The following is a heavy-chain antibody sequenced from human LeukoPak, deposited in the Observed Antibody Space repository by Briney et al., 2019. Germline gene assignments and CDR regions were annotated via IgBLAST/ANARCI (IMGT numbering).Heavy chain of an antibody. D-gene: IGHD2-2*01. CDR1: GFTLSSYA. CDR2: ISGSGGST. V-gene: IGHV3-23*01. J-gene: IGHJ4*02. Sequence: GGSLRLSCAASGFTLSSYAMSWVRQAPGKGLEWVSAISGSGGSTYYADSVKGRFTISRDNSKNTLYLQMNSLRAEDTAVYYCAKGGYCSSTSCYAYFDYWGQGTLVTVSS. CDR3: AKGGYCSSTSCYAYFDY.